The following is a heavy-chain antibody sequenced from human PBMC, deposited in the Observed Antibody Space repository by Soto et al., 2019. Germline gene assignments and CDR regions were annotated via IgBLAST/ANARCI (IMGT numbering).Heavy chain of an antibody. D-gene: IGHD1-1*01. V-gene: IGHV1-18*01. CDR2: ISAHNGNT. J-gene: IGHJ4*02. CDR3: ARGRYGDY. CDR1: GYDFTTYG. Sequence: QVHRVQSGAEVKKPGASVKVSCKGSGYDFTTYGITWVRQAPGQGLEWMAWISAHNGNTDYAQKLQGRVTVTRDTSTSTAYMELRSLRSEDTAVYYCARGRYGDYWGQGALVTVSS.